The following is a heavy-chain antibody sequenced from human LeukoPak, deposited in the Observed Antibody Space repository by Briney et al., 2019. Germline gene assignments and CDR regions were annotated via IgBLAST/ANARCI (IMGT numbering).Heavy chain of an antibody. D-gene: IGHD3-3*01. Sequence: VASVKVSCKASGYTFTSYAMHWVRQDPGQGLEWMGIINPSGGSTSYAQKFQGRVTMTRDTSTSTVYMELSSLRSEDTAVYYCARDRDQMGYDFWSGYSPKGLDYWGQGTLVTVSS. CDR3: ARDRDQMGYDFWSGYSPKGLDY. J-gene: IGHJ4*02. CDR2: INPSGGST. V-gene: IGHV1-46*01. CDR1: GYTFTSYA.